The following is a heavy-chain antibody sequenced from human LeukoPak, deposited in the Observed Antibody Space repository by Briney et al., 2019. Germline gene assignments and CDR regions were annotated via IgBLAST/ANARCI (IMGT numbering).Heavy chain of an antibody. Sequence: GESLKISCKGSGYSINNYWIGWVRQMPGKGLEWMGIIYPADSDIRYSPSFQGQVTISADKSISTAYLQWSSLKASDTAMYYCARHGVWREGLSSDAFDVWGQGTLVTVSS. CDR1: GYSINNYW. D-gene: IGHD3-3*01. CDR2: IYPADSDI. CDR3: ARHGVWREGLSSDAFDV. V-gene: IGHV5-51*01. J-gene: IGHJ3*01.